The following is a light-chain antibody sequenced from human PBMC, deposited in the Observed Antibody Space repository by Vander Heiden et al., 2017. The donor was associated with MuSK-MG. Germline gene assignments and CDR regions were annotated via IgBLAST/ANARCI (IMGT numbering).Light chain of an antibody. CDR2: KAS. Sequence: DIQMTQSPSTLSASVGDRVTITCRASQSISSWLAWYQQKPGRAPKLLIYKASNLASGVPSSFRGSGSRTEFTLTINILHPDDSATYFCQHVNCDSRTFSQGTKVEIK. CDR3: QHVNCDSRT. CDR1: QSISSW. V-gene: IGKV1-5*03. J-gene: IGKJ1*01.